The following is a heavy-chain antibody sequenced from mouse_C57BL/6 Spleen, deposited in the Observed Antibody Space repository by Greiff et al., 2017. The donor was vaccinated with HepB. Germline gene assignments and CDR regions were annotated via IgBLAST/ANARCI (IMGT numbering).Heavy chain of an antibody. CDR2: INPYNGGT. CDR3: AIITTVVATRAMDY. J-gene: IGHJ4*01. Sequence: EVQLVESGPVLVKPGASVKMSCKASGYTFTDYYMNWVKQSHGKSLEWIGVINPYNGGTSYNQKFKGKATLTVDKSSSTAYMELNSLTSEDSAVYYCAIITTVVATRAMDYWGQGTSVTVSS. CDR1: GYTFTDYY. D-gene: IGHD1-1*01. V-gene: IGHV1-19*01.